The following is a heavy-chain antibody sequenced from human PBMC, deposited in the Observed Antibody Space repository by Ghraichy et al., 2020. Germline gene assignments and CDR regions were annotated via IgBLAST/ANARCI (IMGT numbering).Heavy chain of an antibody. CDR1: GFTFSSSS. Sequence: GGSLRLSCAASGFTFSSSSMAWVRQAPGKGLEWVSSIGTGSSHIYYADSMRGRFTISRDNAKNSLYLQMNSLRAEDTAVYYCARIAVSGSWYFDLWGRGTLVTVSS. CDR3: ARIAVSGSWYFDL. V-gene: IGHV3-21*01. D-gene: IGHD6-19*01. J-gene: IGHJ2*01. CDR2: IGTGSSHI.